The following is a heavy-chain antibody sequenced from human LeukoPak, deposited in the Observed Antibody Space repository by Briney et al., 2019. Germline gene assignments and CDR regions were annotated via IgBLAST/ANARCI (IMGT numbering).Heavy chain of an antibody. CDR3: GRKRAYSEAFYLSASDL. D-gene: IGHD6-13*01. CDR1: LDSTSVDDYY. CDR2: IFYVGST. Sequence: SETLSLTCVVPLDSTSVDDYYSGSVRQPPGKSLESLGSIFYVGSTLYNPSLKSRVTISVDTSTNQFSLKVNSETAADTALHFCGRKRAYSEAFYLSASDLWGQGKFVSVSS. J-gene: IGHJ3*01. V-gene: IGHV4-39*01.